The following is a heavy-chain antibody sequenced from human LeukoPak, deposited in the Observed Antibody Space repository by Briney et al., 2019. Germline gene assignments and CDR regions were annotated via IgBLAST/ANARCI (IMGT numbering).Heavy chain of an antibody. J-gene: IGHJ3*01. CDR2: SRNKANGYTT. D-gene: IGHD1-14*01. CDR1: GFTFSDHY. V-gene: IGHV3-72*01. Sequence: PGGSLRLSCAASGFTFSDHYMDWVRQAPGKGLEWVGRSRNKANGYTTEYAAPVKGRFTVSRDDSKKSLYLQMNSLKTEDTAVYYCARGTGTWDAFDFWGQGTMVTVTS. CDR3: ARGTGTWDAFDF.